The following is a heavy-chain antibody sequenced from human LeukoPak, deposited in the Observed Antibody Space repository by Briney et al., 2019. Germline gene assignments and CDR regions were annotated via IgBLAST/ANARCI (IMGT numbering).Heavy chain of an antibody. Sequence: SETLSLICTVSGGSISSSSYYWGWIRQPPGKGLEWIGRIYTSGSTNYNPSLKSRVTMSVDTSKNQFSLKLSSVTAADTAVYYCAGLTVTLTIDYWGQGTLVTVSS. CDR3: AGLTVTLTIDY. CDR2: IYTSGST. V-gene: IGHV4-39*07. CDR1: GGSISSSSYY. D-gene: IGHD4-11*01. J-gene: IGHJ4*02.